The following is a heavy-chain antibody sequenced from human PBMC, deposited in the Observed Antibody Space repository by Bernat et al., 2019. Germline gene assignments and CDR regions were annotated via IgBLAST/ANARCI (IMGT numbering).Heavy chain of an antibody. J-gene: IGHJ4*02. Sequence: QVQLVESGGGVVQPGRSLRLSCAASGFTFSSYGMHWVRQAPGKGLEWVAVIWYDGSNKYYADSVKGRFTISRDNSKNTLYLQMNSLRAEDTAVYYCARPPKSYGDSPYFDYWGQGTLVTVSS. CDR2: IWYDGSNK. V-gene: IGHV3-33*01. CDR3: ARPPKSYGDSPYFDY. D-gene: IGHD4-17*01. CDR1: GFTFSSYG.